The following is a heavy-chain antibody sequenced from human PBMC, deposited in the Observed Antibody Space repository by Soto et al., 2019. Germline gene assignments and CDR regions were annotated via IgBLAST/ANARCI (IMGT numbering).Heavy chain of an antibody. V-gene: IGHV3-7*03. CDR3: ARGTYSSGWYPDYFDY. J-gene: IGHJ4*02. D-gene: IGHD6-19*01. Sequence: EVQLLESGGGLVQPGGSLRLSCAASGFTFSSYAMSWVRQAPGKGLEWVANIKQDGSETYYVDSLKGRFSISRDNAKNSLYLQMNSLRAEDTAVYYCARGTYSSGWYPDYFDYWGQGTPVTVSS. CDR1: GFTFSSYA. CDR2: IKQDGSET.